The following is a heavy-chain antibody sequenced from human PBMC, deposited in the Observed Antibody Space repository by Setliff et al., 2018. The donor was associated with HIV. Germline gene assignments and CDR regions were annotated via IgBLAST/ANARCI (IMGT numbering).Heavy chain of an antibody. D-gene: IGHD2-2*03. CDR2: ISHRGST. CDR3: AVGYAYGMDV. CDR1: GGFFSGDY. Sequence: SETLSLTCAVYGGFFSGDYWTWIRQPPGKGLEWIGEISHRGSTNYNPSLKSRVTISVETSKNQFSLKVRSLTAADTGVYYCAVGYAYGMDVWGQGTTVTVSS. V-gene: IGHV4-34*01. J-gene: IGHJ6*02.